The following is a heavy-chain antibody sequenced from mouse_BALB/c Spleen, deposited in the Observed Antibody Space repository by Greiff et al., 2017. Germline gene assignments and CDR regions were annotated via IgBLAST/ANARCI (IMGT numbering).Heavy chain of an antibody. D-gene: IGHD2-1*01. J-gene: IGHJ2*01. CDR3: ARDDYGNYFDY. CDR1: GFTFTDYY. V-gene: IGHV7-3*02. CDR2: IRNKANGYTT. Sequence: EVKLVESGGGLVQPGGSLRLSCATSGFTFTDYYMSWVRQPPGKALEWLGFIRNKANGYTTEYSASVKGRFTISRDNSQSILYLQMNTLRAEDSATYYCARDDYGNYFDYWGQGTTLTVSS.